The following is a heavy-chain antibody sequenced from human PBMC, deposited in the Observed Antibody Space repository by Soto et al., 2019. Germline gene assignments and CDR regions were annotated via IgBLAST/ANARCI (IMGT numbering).Heavy chain of an antibody. V-gene: IGHV3-7*01. CDR1: GFTFSGYW. CDR2: IKQGGSEK. CDR3: AREEREEGGMDV. Sequence: SLRLSCAASGFTFSGYWMSWVRQAPGKGLEWVANIKQGGSEKHYVDSVKGRFTISRDDAKNSLYLQMNSLRVEDTAVYYCAREEREEGGMDVWGQGTTVTVSS. J-gene: IGHJ6*02.